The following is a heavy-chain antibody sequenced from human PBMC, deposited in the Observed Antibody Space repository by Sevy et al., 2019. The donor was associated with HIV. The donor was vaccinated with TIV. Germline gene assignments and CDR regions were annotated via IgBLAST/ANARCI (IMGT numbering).Heavy chain of an antibody. CDR2: IIGGGSRT. Sequence: GGSLRLSCAASGFPFSNYAMSWIRQAPGKGLEWVSTIIGGGSRTNYADSVTGRFTISRDNSKNTLYLQMNSLRADDTAIYYCAKRRVQSGLSGGGANYGWDVCGHGTTVTVSS. CDR1: GFPFSNYA. V-gene: IGHV3-23*01. J-gene: IGHJ6*02. CDR3: AKRRVQSGLSGGGANYGWDV. D-gene: IGHD2-15*01.